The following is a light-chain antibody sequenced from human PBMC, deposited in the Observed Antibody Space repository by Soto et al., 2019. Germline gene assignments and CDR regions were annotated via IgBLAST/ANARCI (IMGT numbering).Light chain of an antibody. J-gene: IGKJ4*01. Sequence: EIVLTQSPGTLSLSPGERATLSCRASQSVSSSHLAWYQQKPGQAPRLLIYGASSGATGVPDRFSGSGSGTDFSLTISRLEPEDFAVYYCQHYGSSFLTFGGGTKVEIK. V-gene: IGKV3-20*01. CDR1: QSVSSSH. CDR3: QHYGSSFLT. CDR2: GAS.